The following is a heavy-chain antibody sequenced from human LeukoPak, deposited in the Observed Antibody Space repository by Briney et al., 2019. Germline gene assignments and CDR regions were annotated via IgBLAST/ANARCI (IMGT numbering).Heavy chain of an antibody. J-gene: IGHJ4*02. D-gene: IGHD3-9*01. V-gene: IGHV4-61*01. CDR2: IHYTGNT. Sequence: SETLSLTCTVSNGSINFVSYYWSWLRQPPGPRLAWFAYIHYTGNTIYNPSLKSRVTISMDTAKNQFSLKVSSVTAADTAVYYCARDGAGMTGTGLDYWGQGILATVSS. CDR1: NGSINFVSYY. CDR3: ARDGAGMTGTGLDY.